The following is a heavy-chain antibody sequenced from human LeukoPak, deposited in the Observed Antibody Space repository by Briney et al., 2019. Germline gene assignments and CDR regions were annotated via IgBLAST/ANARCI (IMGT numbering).Heavy chain of an antibody. CDR2: ISYDGSNK. CDR3: ARGHYDILTGYFQDY. J-gene: IGHJ4*02. CDR1: GFTFSSYG. Sequence: GGSLRLSCAASGFTFSSYGMHWVRQAPGKGLEWVAVISYDGSNKYYADSVKGRFTISRDNSKNTLYLQMNSLRAEDTAVYYCARGHYDILTGYFQDYWGQGTLVTVSS. V-gene: IGHV3-30*06. D-gene: IGHD3-9*01.